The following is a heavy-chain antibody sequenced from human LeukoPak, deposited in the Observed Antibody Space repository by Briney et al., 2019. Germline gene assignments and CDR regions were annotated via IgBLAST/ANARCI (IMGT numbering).Heavy chain of an antibody. CDR1: GASISSYY. J-gene: IGHJ4*02. CDR3: ARESPSGYYNRPIDY. Sequence: SETLSLTCTVSGASISSYYWSWIRQPPGKGLEWIGDIYYSGSIKYNPSLKSRVTMSVDTSKNQFSLKLSSVTAADTAIYYCARESPSGYYNRPIDYWGQGTLVTVSS. V-gene: IGHV4-59*01. CDR2: IYYSGSI. D-gene: IGHD3-22*01.